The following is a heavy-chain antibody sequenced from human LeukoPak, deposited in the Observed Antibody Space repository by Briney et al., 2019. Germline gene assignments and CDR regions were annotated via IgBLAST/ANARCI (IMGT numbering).Heavy chain of an antibody. Sequence: GGSLRLSCAVSGFTFSSYGMHWVRQAPGKGLEWVAVISYDGSNKYYADSVKGRFTISRDNSKNTLYLQMNSLRAEDTAVYYCAKYCGGDCFSSHYYYYGMDVWGQGTTVTVSS. D-gene: IGHD2-21*02. CDR1: GFTFSSYG. V-gene: IGHV3-30*18. CDR2: ISYDGSNK. CDR3: AKYCGGDCFSSHYYYYGMDV. J-gene: IGHJ6*02.